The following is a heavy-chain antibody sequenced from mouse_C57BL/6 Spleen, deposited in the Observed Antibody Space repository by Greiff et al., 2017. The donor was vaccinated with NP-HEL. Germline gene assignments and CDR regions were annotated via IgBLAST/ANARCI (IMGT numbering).Heavy chain of an antibody. V-gene: IGHV14-4*01. J-gene: IGHJ4*01. Sequence: EVQLQESGAELVRPGASVKLSCTASGFNIKDDYMHWVKQRPEQGLEWIGWIDPENGDTEYASKFQGKATITADTSSNTAYLQLSSLTSEDTAVYYCTTGDYRYAMDYWGQGTSVTVSS. D-gene: IGHD2-4*01. CDR1: GFNIKDDY. CDR2: IDPENGDT. CDR3: TTGDYRYAMDY.